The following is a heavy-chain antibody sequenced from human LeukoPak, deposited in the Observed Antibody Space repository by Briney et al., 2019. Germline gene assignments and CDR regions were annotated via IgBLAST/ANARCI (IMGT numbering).Heavy chain of an antibody. V-gene: IGHV1-69*13. D-gene: IGHD3-10*01. CDR3: ARIVGIASRGYFDY. J-gene: IGHJ4*02. CDR2: IIPIFGTT. CDR1: GGTLSRYA. Sequence: SVKVSCKASGGTLSRYAISWVRQAPGQGPEWMGGIIPIFGTTNYAQKFQGRVTITADESTSAAYMELSSLRSEDTAVYYCARIVGIASRGYFDYWGQGTLVTVSS.